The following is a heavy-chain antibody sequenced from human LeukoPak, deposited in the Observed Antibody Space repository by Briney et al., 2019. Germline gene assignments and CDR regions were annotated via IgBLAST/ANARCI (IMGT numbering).Heavy chain of an antibody. D-gene: IGHD6-13*01. CDR1: GYSFTSYW. Sequence: GESLKISCKGSGYSFTSYWIGWVRQMPGKGVEWMGIIYRGDSDTRYSPSFQGQVTISADKSISTAYLQWSSLKASNTAMDCCARQGIAAAGLDWFDAWGQGTLVTVSS. CDR2: IYRGDSDT. V-gene: IGHV5-51*01. CDR3: ARQGIAAAGLDWFDA. J-gene: IGHJ5*02.